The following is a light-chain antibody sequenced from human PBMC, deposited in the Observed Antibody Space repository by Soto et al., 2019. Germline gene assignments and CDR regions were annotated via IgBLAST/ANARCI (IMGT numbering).Light chain of an antibody. CDR1: QGIGND. J-gene: IGKJ1*01. CDR3: LQHNSYPRT. V-gene: IGKV1-17*01. CDR2: AAS. Sequence: DIQMTQSPSSLSASVGDRVTNTCRASQGIGNDLGWYQQKPGKAPNRLIYAASSLQSGVPSRFSGSGSGTEFTLTISSLQPEDFATYYCLQHNSYPRTFGQGTKVEIK.